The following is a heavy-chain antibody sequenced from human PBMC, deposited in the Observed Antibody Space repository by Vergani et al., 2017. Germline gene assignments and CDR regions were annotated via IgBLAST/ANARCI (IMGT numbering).Heavy chain of an antibody. D-gene: IGHD2-2*01. CDR1: GGTFSSYA. Sequence: QVQLVQSGAEVKKPGSSVKVSCKASGGTFSSYAISWVRQAPGQGLEWMGGIIPIFGTANYAQKFQGRVTITADESTSTAYMELCSLRSEDTAVYYCARDSRYCXSTSGYVGRDWFDPWGQGTLVTVSS. J-gene: IGHJ5*02. CDR2: IIPIFGTA. CDR3: ARDSRYCXSTSGYVGRDWFDP. V-gene: IGHV1-69*01.